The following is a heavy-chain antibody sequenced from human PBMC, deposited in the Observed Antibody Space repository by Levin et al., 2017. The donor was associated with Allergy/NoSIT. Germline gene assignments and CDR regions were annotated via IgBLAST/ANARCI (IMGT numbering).Heavy chain of an antibody. CDR3: ARVYCSGGSCYPWIAFDI. CDR2: IKQDGSEK. J-gene: IGHJ3*02. V-gene: IGHV3-7*04. Sequence: GGSLRLSCAASGFTFSSYWMSWVRQAPGKGLEWVANIKQDGSEKYYVDSVKGRFTISRDNAKNSLYLQMNSLRAEDTAVYYCARVYCSGGSCYPWIAFDIWGQGTMVTVSS. D-gene: IGHD2-15*01. CDR1: GFTFSSYW.